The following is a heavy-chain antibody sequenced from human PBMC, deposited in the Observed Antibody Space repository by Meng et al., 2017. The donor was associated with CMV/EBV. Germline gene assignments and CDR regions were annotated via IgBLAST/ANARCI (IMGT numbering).Heavy chain of an antibody. CDR1: GGTFSSYA. V-gene: IGHV1-69*12. J-gene: IGHJ5*02. CDR2: IIPIFGTA. D-gene: IGHD6-6*01. Sequence: QVQLVQSGAEVKKAGSSVKGSCKASGGTFSSYAISWVRQAPGQGLEWMGGIIPIFGTANYAQKFQGRVTITADESTSTAYMELSSLRSEDTAVYYCARDYSGIAARPGFDPWGQGTLVTVSS. CDR3: ARDYSGIAARPGFDP.